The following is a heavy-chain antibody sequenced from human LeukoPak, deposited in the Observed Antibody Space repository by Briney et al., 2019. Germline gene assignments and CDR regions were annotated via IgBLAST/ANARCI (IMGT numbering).Heavy chain of an antibody. CDR1: GFPFSTYA. V-gene: IGHV3-23*01. J-gene: IGHJ4*02. D-gene: IGHD3-10*01. CDR3: AKLGGPFIY. Sequence: GGSLRLSCAASGFPFSTYAMSWVRQAPGKGLEWVSAISDSGDTTYYADSVKGRFTISRDNSKDTLFLQMNRLRAVDTAVYYCAKLGGPFIYWGQGTLVTVSP. CDR2: ISDSGDTT.